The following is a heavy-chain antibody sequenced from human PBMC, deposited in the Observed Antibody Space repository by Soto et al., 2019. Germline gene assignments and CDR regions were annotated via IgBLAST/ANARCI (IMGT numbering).Heavy chain of an antibody. CDR3: ATRLYHSRGYYYVPY. Sequence: QLQLQESGPGLVKPSEPLYLTCTVSAGSISRSSYFSGWIRQPPGKGLEWIGAIDYRGSTSYNQPLKSRVTISVDTSKNQFSLTLSSVTAADTAVYYCATRLYHSRGYYYVPYWGQGTLVPVSS. V-gene: IGHV4-39*01. J-gene: IGHJ4*02. D-gene: IGHD3-22*01. CDR2: IDYRGST. CDR1: AGSISRSSYF.